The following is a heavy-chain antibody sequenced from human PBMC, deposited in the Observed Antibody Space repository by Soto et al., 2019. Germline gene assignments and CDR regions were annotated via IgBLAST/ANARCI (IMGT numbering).Heavy chain of an antibody. CDR3: ARGHSSGWSGGAPFDP. J-gene: IGHJ5*02. Sequence: ASVKVSCKASGYTFTSYGISWVRQAPGQGLEWMGWISAYNGNTNYAQKLQGRVTMTTDTSTSTAYMELRSLRSDDTAVYYCARGHSSGWSGGAPFDPWGQGTLVTVSS. CDR1: GYTFTSYG. CDR2: ISAYNGNT. D-gene: IGHD6-19*01. V-gene: IGHV1-18*01.